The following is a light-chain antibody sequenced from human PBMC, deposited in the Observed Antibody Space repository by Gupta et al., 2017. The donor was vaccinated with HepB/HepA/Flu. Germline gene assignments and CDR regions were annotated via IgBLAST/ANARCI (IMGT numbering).Light chain of an antibody. J-gene: IGLJ1*01. CDR1: SSDVGGYNY. Sequence: QSALTQPASVSGSPGQSIPISCTGTSSDVGGYNYVSWYQQHPGKAPKLMIYDVSNRPSGVSNRFSGSKSGNTASLTISRLQAEDEADYYCSSYTSSSTPYVFGTGTKVTVL. CDR2: DVS. CDR3: SSYTSSSTPYV. V-gene: IGLV2-14*03.